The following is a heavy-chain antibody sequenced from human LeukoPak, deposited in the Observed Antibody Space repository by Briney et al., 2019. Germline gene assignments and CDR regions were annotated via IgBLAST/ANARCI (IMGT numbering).Heavy chain of an antibody. CDR3: ARGGTYDSSGYLPPSFDY. D-gene: IGHD3-22*01. J-gene: IGHJ4*02. CDR1: GYTFTGYY. Sequence: GASVKPSCKASGYTFTGYYMHWVRQPPGQGLEWLGWINPNSGGTNYAQKFQGRVTMTRDTSISTAYMELSRLRSDDTAVYYCARGGTYDSSGYLPPSFDYWGQGTLVTVSS. CDR2: INPNSGGT. V-gene: IGHV1-2*02.